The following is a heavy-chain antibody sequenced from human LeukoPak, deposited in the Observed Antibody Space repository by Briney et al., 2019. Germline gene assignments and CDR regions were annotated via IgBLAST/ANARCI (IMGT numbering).Heavy chain of an antibody. D-gene: IGHD6-13*01. CDR2: ITSTSSYT. V-gene: IGHV3-21*01. J-gene: IGHJ2*01. CDR1: GFTFSNYS. Sequence: GGSLRLSCAASGFTFSNYSMNWVRQAPGKGLEWVSSITSTSSYTYYADSVKGRFIISRDNAKDSLYLQMNSLRAEDAAVYYCAKGYIIAGRQWYLDLWGRGTLVGVSS. CDR3: AKGYIIAGRQWYLDL.